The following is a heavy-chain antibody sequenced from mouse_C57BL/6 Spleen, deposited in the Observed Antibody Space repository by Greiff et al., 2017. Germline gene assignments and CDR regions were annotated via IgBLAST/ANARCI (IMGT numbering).Heavy chain of an antibody. D-gene: IGHD2-1*01. CDR3: ARTPYGNYVYFDY. V-gene: IGHV1-7*01. Sequence: VQLQQSGAELAKPGASVKLSCKASGYTFTSYWMHWVKQRPGQGLEWIGYINPSSGYTKYNQKFKDKATLTADKSSSTAYMQLSSLTYEDSAVYYCARTPYGNYVYFDYWGQGTTLTVSS. CDR2: INPSSGYT. J-gene: IGHJ2*01. CDR1: GYTFTSYW.